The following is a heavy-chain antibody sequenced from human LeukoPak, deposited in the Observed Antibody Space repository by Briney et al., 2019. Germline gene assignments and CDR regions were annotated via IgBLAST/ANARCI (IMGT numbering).Heavy chain of an antibody. CDR2: IYYSGST. CDR3: ARSAPSTNRNYPPLFSFDS. J-gene: IGHJ4*02. D-gene: IGHD1-7*01. Sequence: PSETLSLTCNVSGGSIRDYFWSWIRQPPGKGLEWIGCIYYSGSTSYNPSLKSRVSISEDTSKSQFSLKLKTMTAADTAVYFCARSAPSTNRNYPPLFSFDSWGQGILVTVSS. CDR1: GGSIRDYF. V-gene: IGHV4-59*01.